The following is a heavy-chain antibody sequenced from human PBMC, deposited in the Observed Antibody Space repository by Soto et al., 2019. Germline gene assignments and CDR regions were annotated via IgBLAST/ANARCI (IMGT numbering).Heavy chain of an antibody. CDR3: ARGSYGPGSSFGGTDY. J-gene: IGHJ4*02. Sequence: QVQLQESGPGLVKPSQTLSLTCTVSGGSISSGPYHWTWIRHLPGKGLEWIGFIYHNGVTYYNPSLKSRLTISAATSKNQFSLKLGSVTDADTAVYYCARGSYGPGSSFGGTDYWGQGTMVSVSS. CDR1: GGSISSGPYH. D-gene: IGHD3-10*01. CDR2: IYHNGVT. V-gene: IGHV4-31*03.